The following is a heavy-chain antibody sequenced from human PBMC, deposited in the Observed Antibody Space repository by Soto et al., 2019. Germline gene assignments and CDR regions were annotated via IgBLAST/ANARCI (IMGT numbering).Heavy chain of an antibody. Sequence: VKVSYKASRCTFSSYAIRWVRQAPGQGLEWMGGIIPIFGTANYAQKFQGRVTITADESTSTAYMELTTPKSADTAGYYCGRGGDLNFDGYHSQGHYGFYLLGQGTPVTVSS. CDR1: RCTFSSYA. CDR2: IIPIFGTA. J-gene: IGHJ6*02. D-gene: IGHD3-9*01. V-gene: IGHV1-69*13. CDR3: GRGGDLNFDGYHSQGHYGFYL.